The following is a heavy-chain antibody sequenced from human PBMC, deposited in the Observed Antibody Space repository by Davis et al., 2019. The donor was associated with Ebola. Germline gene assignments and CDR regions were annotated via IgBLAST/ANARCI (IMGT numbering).Heavy chain of an antibody. V-gene: IGHV1-18*01. CDR1: GYTFTSYG. Sequence: AASVKVSCKASGYTFTSYGISWVRQAPGQGLEWMGWISAYNGNTNYAQKLQGRVTMTTATSTSTAYMELRSLRSDDTAVYYCARIKYCSGGSCYLSSFDYWGQGTLVTVSS. D-gene: IGHD2-15*01. CDR2: ISAYNGNT. CDR3: ARIKYCSGGSCYLSSFDY. J-gene: IGHJ4*02.